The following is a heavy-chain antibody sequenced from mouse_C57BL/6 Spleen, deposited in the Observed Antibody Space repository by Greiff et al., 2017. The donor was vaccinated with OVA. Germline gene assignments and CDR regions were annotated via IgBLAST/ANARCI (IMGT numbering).Heavy chain of an antibody. J-gene: IGHJ1*03. D-gene: IGHD4-1*01. CDR1: GYAFSSSW. Sequence: VQLQQSGPELVKPGASVKISCKASGYAFSSSWMNWVKQRPGKGLEWIGRIYPGDGDSNYNGKFKGKATLTADKSSSTAYMQLSSLTSEDSAVYFCARTWADWYFDVWGTGPTVTVSS. CDR3: ARTWADWYFDV. CDR2: IYPGDGDS. V-gene: IGHV1-82*01.